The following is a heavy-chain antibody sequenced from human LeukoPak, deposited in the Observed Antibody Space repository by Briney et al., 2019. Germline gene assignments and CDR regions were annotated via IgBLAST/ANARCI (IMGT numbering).Heavy chain of an antibody. V-gene: IGHV3-23*01. CDR2: ISGSGGST. CDR1: GFTFSSYA. Sequence: GSLRLSCAASGFTFSSYALSWVRQAPGKGLEWVSAISGSGGSTYYADSVKGRFTISRDNSKNTLYLQMNSLRAEDTAVYYCAKHTYYYDSSGYYSTGNIDYWGQGTLVTVSS. D-gene: IGHD3-22*01. J-gene: IGHJ4*02. CDR3: AKHTYYYDSSGYYSTGNIDY.